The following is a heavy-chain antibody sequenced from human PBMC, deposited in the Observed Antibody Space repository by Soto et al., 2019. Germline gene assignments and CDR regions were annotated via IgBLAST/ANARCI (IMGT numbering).Heavy chain of an antibody. CDR2: IWYDGSNK. CDR3: AREVRHLFDY. CDR1: GFTFSSYG. Sequence: QVQLVESGGGVVQPGRSLRLSCAASGFTFSSYGMHWVRQAPGKGLEWVAVIWYDGSNKYYADSVKGRFTISRDNSKNTLYLQMNSLSAEDTAVYYCAREVRHLFDYWGQGTLVTVSS. V-gene: IGHV3-33*01. J-gene: IGHJ4*02.